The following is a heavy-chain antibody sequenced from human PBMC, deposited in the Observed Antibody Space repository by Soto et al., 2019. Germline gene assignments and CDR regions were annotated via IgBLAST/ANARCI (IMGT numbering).Heavy chain of an antibody. D-gene: IGHD3-16*02. CDR2: IIPIFGTA. CDR3: ASSDYVWGSYRLGNYYYYYGMDV. Sequence: ASVKVSCKASGGTFGSYAISWVRQAPGQGLEWMGGIIPIFGTANYAQKFQGRVTITADESTSTAYMELSSLRSEDTAVYYCASSDYVWGSYRLGNYYYYYGMDVWGQGTTVTVSS. CDR1: GGTFGSYA. J-gene: IGHJ6*02. V-gene: IGHV1-69*13.